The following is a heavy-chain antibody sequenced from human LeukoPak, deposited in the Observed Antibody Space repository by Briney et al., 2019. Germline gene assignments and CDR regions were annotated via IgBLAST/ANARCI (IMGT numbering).Heavy chain of an antibody. CDR1: GFTFKNYG. Sequence: PGGALRLSCAASGFTFKNYGMTWVRQAPGKGLEWVSTISGGGGSTFYADSVKGRFTISRDNPKNTLYLQMSSLRAEDTAVYFCAKDYSGYSSYFDTWGQGTLVTVPS. J-gene: IGHJ5*02. D-gene: IGHD6-25*01. CDR2: ISGGGGST. V-gene: IGHV3-23*01. CDR3: AKDYSGYSSYFDT.